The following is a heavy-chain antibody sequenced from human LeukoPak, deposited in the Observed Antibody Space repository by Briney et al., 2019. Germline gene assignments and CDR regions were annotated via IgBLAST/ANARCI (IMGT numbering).Heavy chain of an antibody. J-gene: IGHJ4*02. CDR1: GGSISNYF. CDR3: ARESRDYDGSGFYHDY. V-gene: IGHV4-4*07. CDR2: IFTTGGT. Sequence: KPSETLSLTCTVSGGSISNYFWSWIRQPAGKGLEWIGRIFTTGGTDYNPSLKSRVPMSVDTSKPQFSLKLPSVPAADTAVCYCARESRDYDGSGFYHDYWGQGTLVTVSS. D-gene: IGHD3-22*01.